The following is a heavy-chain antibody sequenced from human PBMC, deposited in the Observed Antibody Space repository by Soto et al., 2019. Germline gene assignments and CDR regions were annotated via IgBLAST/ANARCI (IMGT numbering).Heavy chain of an antibody. J-gene: IGHJ1*01. V-gene: IGHV3-11*01. CDR2: ISSSGSTI. CDR1: GFTFSDYY. CDR3: ARGVYYYDSSGYAAEYFQH. Sequence: GGSLRLSCAASGFTFSDYYMSWIRQAPGKGLEWVSYISSSGSTIYYADSVKGRFTISRDNAKNSLYLQMNSLRAEDTAVYYCARGVYYYDSSGYAAEYFQHWGQGTLVTVSS. D-gene: IGHD3-22*01.